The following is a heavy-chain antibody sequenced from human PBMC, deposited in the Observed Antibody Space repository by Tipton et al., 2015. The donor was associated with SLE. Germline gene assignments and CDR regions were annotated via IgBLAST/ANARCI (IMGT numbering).Heavy chain of an antibody. J-gene: IGHJ4*02. CDR1: GGSFSGYY. D-gene: IGHD6-19*01. CDR2: INHSGST. V-gene: IGHV4-34*01. Sequence: TLSLTCAVYGGSFSGYYWSWIRQPPGKGLEWIGEINHSGSTNYNPSLKSRVTISVDTSKNQFSLKLSSVTAADTAVYYCARHSGRFHRIAVAGTPFDYWGQGTLVTVSS. CDR3: ARHSGRFHRIAVAGTPFDY.